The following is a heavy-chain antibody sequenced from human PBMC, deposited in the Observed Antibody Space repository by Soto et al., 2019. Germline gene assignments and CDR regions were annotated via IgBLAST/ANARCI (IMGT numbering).Heavy chain of an antibody. J-gene: IGHJ4*02. CDR1: GVTFNNST. Sequence: QVQQVQSGAEVKQPGSSVKVSCKASGVTFNNSTVNWVRQAPGQGLEWMGRFTPILGVANNAQKFQGRLTLSVEKSTSTAYMELSSLRSEDTAVYYCARPSTTATGGVEHWGQGTLVIVSS. CDR2: FTPILGVA. CDR3: ARPSTTATGGVEH. D-gene: IGHD2-8*02. V-gene: IGHV1-69*02.